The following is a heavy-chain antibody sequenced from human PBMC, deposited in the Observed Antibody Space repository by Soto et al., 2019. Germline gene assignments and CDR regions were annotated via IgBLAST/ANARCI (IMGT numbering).Heavy chain of an antibody. CDR2: LSLYNGNT. J-gene: IGHJ4*02. D-gene: IGHD3-10*01. V-gene: IGHV1-18*04. CDR3: AFYRLELFLFCF. Sequence: ASVKATCKAYDISFTSHGNRWVRPAPARGLEWMGWLSLYNGNTNYAQQFQGRATMTTDTSTSTAYMELRSLRSDDTAMYFCAFYRLELFLFCFCGRRSLVIGSS. CDR1: DISFTSHG.